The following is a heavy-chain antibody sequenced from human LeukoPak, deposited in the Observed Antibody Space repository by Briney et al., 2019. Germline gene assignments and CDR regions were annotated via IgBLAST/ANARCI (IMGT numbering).Heavy chain of an antibody. CDR1: GGSFSGYY. V-gene: IGHV4-34*01. D-gene: IGHD1-26*01. CDR3: ARALRSGSYVDY. Sequence: SETLSLTCAVYGGSFSGYYWSWIRQPPGKGLEWIGEINHSGSTNYNPSLKSRVTISVDTSKNQFSLKLSSVTAADTAVYYCARALRSGSYVDYWGQGTLVTVSS. CDR2: INHSGST. J-gene: IGHJ4*02.